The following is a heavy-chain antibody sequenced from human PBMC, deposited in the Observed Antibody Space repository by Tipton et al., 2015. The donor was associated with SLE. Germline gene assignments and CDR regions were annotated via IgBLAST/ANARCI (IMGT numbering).Heavy chain of an antibody. J-gene: IGHJ4*02. D-gene: IGHD6-13*01. Sequence: SLRLSCAASGFTVSSNYMSWVRQAPGKGLEWVAVIWYDGSNKYYADSVKGRFTISRDNSKNTLYLQMNSLRAEDTAVYYCARDAKRSSSWVGPFDYWGQGTLVTVSS. CDR2: IWYDGSNK. CDR3: ARDAKRSSSWVGPFDY. CDR1: GFTVSSNY. V-gene: IGHV3-33*08.